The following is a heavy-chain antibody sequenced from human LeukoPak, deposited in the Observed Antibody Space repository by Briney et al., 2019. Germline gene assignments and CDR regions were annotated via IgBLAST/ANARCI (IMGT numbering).Heavy chain of an antibody. CDR2: ISWNRGSI. D-gene: IGHD6-13*01. CDR3: AKTPENELVPADYLDY. J-gene: IGHJ4*02. CDR1: GFTFDDYA. V-gene: IGHV3-9*03. Sequence: GRSLRLFCGACGFTFDDYAMHWVRQAPGKGREGVSGISWNRGSIGYADSVKGRFTISRDNAKNSPYLQMNGLRAEDMALYYCAKTPENELVPADYLDYWGQGAL.